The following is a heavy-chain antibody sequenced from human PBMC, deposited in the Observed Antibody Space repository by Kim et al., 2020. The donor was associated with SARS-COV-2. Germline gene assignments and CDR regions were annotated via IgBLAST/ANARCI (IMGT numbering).Heavy chain of an antibody. J-gene: IGHJ4*02. V-gene: IGHV4-59*12. Sequence: SETLSLTCTVSGVSITSSWWSWIRQPPGKGLEWIGDIYYSATNNYNPSLKSRVTISGDTSKNQVSLKLASLTAADTAVYFCAKSGAGTYDVSTGFYAEFFDRWGQRTPVTVSS. D-gene: IGHD3-9*01. CDR1: GVSITSSW. CDR3: AKSGAGTYDVSTGFYAEFFDR. CDR2: IYYSATN.